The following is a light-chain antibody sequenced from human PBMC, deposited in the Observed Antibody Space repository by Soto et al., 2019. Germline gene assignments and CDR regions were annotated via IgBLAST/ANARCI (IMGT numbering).Light chain of an antibody. J-gene: IGLJ1*01. V-gene: IGLV2-14*01. CDR1: SSDVGPYNY. CDR2: DVN. Sequence: QSALTQPASVSGSPGQSITISCTGTSSDVGPYNYVSWYQQHPGKAPKLMIYDVNNRPSGVSDRFSGSKSGNTASLTISGLQAEDEAYYYCSSYRNTNTPRYVFGTGTKVTVL. CDR3: SSYRNTNTPRYV.